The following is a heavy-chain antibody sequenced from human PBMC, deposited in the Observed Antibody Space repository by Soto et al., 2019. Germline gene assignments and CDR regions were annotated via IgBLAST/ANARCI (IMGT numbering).Heavy chain of an antibody. CDR1: GFTFSSYA. Sequence: GSLRLSCAASGFTFSSYAMSWVRQAPGKGLEWVSAISGSGGSTYYADSVKGRFTISRDNSKNTLYLQMNSLRAEDTAVYYCAKGDDFWSGYRLDYWGQGTLVTVSS. D-gene: IGHD3-3*01. CDR2: ISGSGGST. CDR3: AKGDDFWSGYRLDY. J-gene: IGHJ4*02. V-gene: IGHV3-23*01.